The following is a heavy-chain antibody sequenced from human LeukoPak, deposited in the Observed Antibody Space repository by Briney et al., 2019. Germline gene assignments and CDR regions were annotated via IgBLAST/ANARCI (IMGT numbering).Heavy chain of an antibody. V-gene: IGHV1-2*02. CDR1: GYTFTGYY. CDR2: INPNSGGT. CDR3: ARGNCYGSGSYYYRPYYYYGMDV. Sequence: ASVKVSCKASGYTFTGYYMHWVRQAPGQGLEWMGWINPNSGGTNYAQKFQGRVTMTRDTSISTAYMELSRLRSDDTAVYYCARGNCYGSGSYYYRPYYYYGMDVWGQGTTVTVSS. J-gene: IGHJ6*02. D-gene: IGHD3-10*01.